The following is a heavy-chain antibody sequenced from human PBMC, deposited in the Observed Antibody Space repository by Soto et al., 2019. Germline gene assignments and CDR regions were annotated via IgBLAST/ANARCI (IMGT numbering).Heavy chain of an antibody. CDR2: INPSGGST. V-gene: IGHV1-46*01. D-gene: IGHD5-12*01. J-gene: IGHJ6*02. CDR1: GYTFTSYY. CDR3: ARGDIVAIFGMDV. Sequence: GASVKVSCKASGYTFTSYYMHWVRQAPGQGLEWMGIINPSGGSTTYAQKFQGRVTMTRDTSTSTVYMGLSSLRSEDTAVYYCARGDIVAIFGMDVWGQGTTVTVSS.